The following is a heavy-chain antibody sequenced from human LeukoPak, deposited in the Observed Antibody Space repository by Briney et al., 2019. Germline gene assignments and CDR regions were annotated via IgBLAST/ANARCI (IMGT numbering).Heavy chain of an antibody. CDR3: ATALGYCSSTSCYDGNY. V-gene: IGHV1-24*01. CDR1: GYTLTELS. CDR2: FDPEDGET. Sequence: VASVKVSCKVSGYTLTELSMHWVRQAPGKGLEWMGGFDPEDGETIYAQKFQGRVTMTEDTSTDTAYMELSGLRSEDTAVYYCATALGYCSSTSCYDGNYWGQGTLVTVSS. J-gene: IGHJ4*02. D-gene: IGHD2-2*01.